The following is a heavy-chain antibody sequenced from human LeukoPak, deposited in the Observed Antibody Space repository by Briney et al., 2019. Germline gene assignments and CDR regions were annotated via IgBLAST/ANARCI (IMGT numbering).Heavy chain of an antibody. Sequence: SVKVSYKASGYTLTGYYMHWVRQAPGQGLEWMGRINPKSGGTNYAQKFQGRVTMTRDTSISTAYMELSRLRSDDTAVYYCAGPRAGYAYYFDYWGQGTLVTVSS. J-gene: IGHJ4*02. CDR1: GYTLTGYY. CDR2: INPKSGGT. D-gene: IGHD1-1*01. CDR3: AGPRAGYAYYFDY. V-gene: IGHV1-2*06.